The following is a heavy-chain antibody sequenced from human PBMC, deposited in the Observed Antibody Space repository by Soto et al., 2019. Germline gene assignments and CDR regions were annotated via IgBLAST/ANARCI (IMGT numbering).Heavy chain of an antibody. J-gene: IGHJ5*02. D-gene: IGHD1-26*01. CDR3: ARASGSSYWFDP. Sequence: GQGLEWMGWISAYNGNTNYAQKLQGRVTMTTDTSTSTAYMELRSLRSDDTAVYYCARASGSSYWFDPWGQGTLVTVSS. V-gene: IGHV1-18*01. CDR2: ISAYNGNT.